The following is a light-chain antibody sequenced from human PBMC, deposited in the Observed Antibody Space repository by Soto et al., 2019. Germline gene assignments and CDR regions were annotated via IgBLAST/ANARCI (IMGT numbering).Light chain of an antibody. Sequence: DIQMTQSPSTLSASVGDRVTITCRASQSIGNWLAWYQQKPGKAPKLLIYKASSLESGVPSRFSGSGSGTEFTLTISILQPDDFATYYCQQYNSGGFTFGPGTKVDIK. CDR1: QSIGNW. J-gene: IGKJ3*01. V-gene: IGKV1-5*03. CDR2: KAS. CDR3: QQYNSGGFT.